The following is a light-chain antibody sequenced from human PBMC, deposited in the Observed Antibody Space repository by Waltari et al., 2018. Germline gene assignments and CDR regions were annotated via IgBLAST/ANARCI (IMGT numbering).Light chain of an antibody. CDR2: DTS. CDR1: QSVAINN. J-gene: IGKJ4*01. CDR3: QKYGDSPLT. Sequence: EIVLTQSPGSLSLSLGERATLSYRASQSVAINNLAWYQQKPVQAPRLLIYDTSGRAAGTPDRFSGSGSGTDFTLTISGLEPEDFAVYYCQKYGDSPLTFGGGTRVEV. V-gene: IGKV3-20*01.